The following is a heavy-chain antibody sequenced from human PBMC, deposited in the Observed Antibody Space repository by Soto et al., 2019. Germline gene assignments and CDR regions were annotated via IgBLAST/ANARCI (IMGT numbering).Heavy chain of an antibody. J-gene: IGHJ4*02. Sequence: SETLSLTCTVSGGSISSGDYYWSWIRQPPGKGLEWIGYIYYSGSTYYNPSLKSRVTISVDTSKNQFSLKLSSVTAADTAVYYCARAVLVDYYDSSGQTFSYYLDYWGQGTLVTVYS. CDR1: GGSISSGDYY. D-gene: IGHD3-22*01. CDR2: IYYSGST. CDR3: ARAVLVDYYDSSGQTFSYYLDY. V-gene: IGHV4-30-4*01.